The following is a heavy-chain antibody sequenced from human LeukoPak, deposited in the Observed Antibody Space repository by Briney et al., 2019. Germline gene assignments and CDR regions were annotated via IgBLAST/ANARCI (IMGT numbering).Heavy chain of an antibody. V-gene: IGHV3-7*01. CDR1: GITFSNAW. CDR3: ARGPDFGDRLDYFDY. Sequence: GGSLRLSCAASGITFSNAWMTWVRQAPGKGLEWVANIKQDASQYYVDSVRGRFIISRDNAKNSLSLQMNSLRLEDTAVYYCARGPDFGDRLDYFDYWGQGTLVTVSS. CDR2: IKQDASQ. J-gene: IGHJ4*02. D-gene: IGHD4-17*01.